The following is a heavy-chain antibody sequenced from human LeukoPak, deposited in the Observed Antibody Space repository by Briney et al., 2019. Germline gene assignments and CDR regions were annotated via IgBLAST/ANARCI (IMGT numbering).Heavy chain of an antibody. CDR3: ARGRVTVVRGVIFDY. CDR2: INHSGST. J-gene: IGHJ4*02. V-gene: IGHV4-34*01. D-gene: IGHD3-10*01. CDR1: GGSFSGYY. Sequence: SETLSLTCAVYGGSFSGYYWSWIRQPPGKGLEWIGEINHSGSTNYNPSLKSRVTISVDTSKNQFSLKLSSVTAADTAVYYCARGRVTVVRGVIFDYWGQGTLVTVSS.